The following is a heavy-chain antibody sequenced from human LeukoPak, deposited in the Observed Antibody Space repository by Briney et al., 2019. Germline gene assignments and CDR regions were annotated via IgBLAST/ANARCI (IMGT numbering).Heavy chain of an antibody. V-gene: IGHV3-73*01. J-gene: IGHJ4*02. D-gene: IGHD6-19*01. CDR2: IRSKANSYAT. Sequence: GGSLRLSCAASGFTFSGSAMHWVRQASGKGLEWVGRIRSKANSYATAYAASVKGRFTISRDDSKNTAYLQMNSLKTEDTAVYYCTIRDIIAVAGTIDYWGQGTLVTVSS. CDR1: GFTFSGSA. CDR3: TIRDIIAVAGTIDY.